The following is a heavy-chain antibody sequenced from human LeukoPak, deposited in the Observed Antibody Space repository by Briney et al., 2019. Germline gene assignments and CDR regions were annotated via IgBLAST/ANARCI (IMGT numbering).Heavy chain of an antibody. J-gene: IGHJ3*02. D-gene: IGHD2-2*01. Sequence: GGSLTLSCAASGFTFSDYYLSWIRQAPGKGLEWVSYISSSSSYTNYADSVKGRFTISRDNAKNSLYLQMNSLRAEDTAVYYCARDERGYCSSTSCLHDAFDIWGQGTMVTVSS. V-gene: IGHV3-11*06. CDR2: ISSSSSYT. CDR3: ARDERGYCSSTSCLHDAFDI. CDR1: GFTFSDYY.